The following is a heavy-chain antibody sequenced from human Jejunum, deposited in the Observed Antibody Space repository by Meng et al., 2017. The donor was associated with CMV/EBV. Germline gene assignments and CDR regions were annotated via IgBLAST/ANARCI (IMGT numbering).Heavy chain of an antibody. CDR3: ARDYDSSGINDY. D-gene: IGHD3-22*01. CDR2: ISSSSSYK. V-gene: IGHV3-21*01. J-gene: IGHJ4*02. Sequence: EVQLVESGGXLVKPGGXLRLSCAASGFTFSSYSMNWVRQAPGKGLEWVSSISSSSSYKYYADSVKGRFTISRDNAKNSLYLQMNSLRAEDTAVYYCARDYDSSGINDYWGQGTLVTVSS. CDR1: GFTFSSYS.